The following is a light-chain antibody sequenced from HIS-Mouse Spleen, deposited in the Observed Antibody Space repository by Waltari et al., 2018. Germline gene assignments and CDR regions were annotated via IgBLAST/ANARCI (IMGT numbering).Light chain of an antibody. CDR2: EDS. CDR1: ALPTQY. V-gene: IGLV3-10*01. CDR3: YSTDSSGNHRV. J-gene: IGLJ2*01. Sequence: SYELTQPPSVSVSPGQTARIPCPGDALPTQYHYWYQQKSGQAPVLVIYEDSKRPSGIPERFSGSSSGTMATLTISGAQVEDEADYYCYSTDSSGNHRVFGGGTKLTVL.